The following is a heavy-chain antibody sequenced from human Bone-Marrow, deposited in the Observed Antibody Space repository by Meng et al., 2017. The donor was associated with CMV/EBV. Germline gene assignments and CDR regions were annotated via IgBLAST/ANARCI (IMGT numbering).Heavy chain of an antibody. CDR3: ARATLIIAARRNWFDP. D-gene: IGHD6-6*01. V-gene: IGHV4-39*01. CDR1: GGSISSSSYY. Sequence: SETLSLTCTVSGGSISSSSYYWGWIRQPPGKGLEWIGSIYYSGSTYYNPSLKSRVTISVDTSKNQFSLKLSSVTAADTAVYYCARATLIIAARRNWFDPWGQGTRVTGSS. J-gene: IGHJ5*02. CDR2: IYYSGST.